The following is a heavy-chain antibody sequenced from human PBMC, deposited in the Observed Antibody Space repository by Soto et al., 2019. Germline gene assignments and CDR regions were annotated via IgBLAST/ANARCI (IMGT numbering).Heavy chain of an antibody. CDR2: VRNKDNNYAT. CDR3: ASAPLEASAALDY. D-gene: IGHD2-2*01. J-gene: IGHJ4*02. CDR1: GFTFTGSA. Sequence: EVQLVESGGGLVQPGGSLKLSCAASGFTFTGSAMHWVRQASGKGLDWVGHVRNKDNNYATAYAASVKGRFTISRDDAKNTAYLQMSSLETEDTAVYFCASAPLEASAALDYWGQGTLVTVSS. V-gene: IGHV3-73*01.